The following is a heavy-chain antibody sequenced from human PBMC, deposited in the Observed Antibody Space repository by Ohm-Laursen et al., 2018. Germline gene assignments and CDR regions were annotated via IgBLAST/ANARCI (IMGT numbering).Heavy chain of an antibody. CDR2: IYSGGST. Sequence: SLRLSCSASGFTVSSNYMSWVRQAPGKGLEWVSVIYSGGSTYYADSVKGRFTISRDNSKNTLYLQMNSLRAEDTAVYYCARGGYYDSSGYYYVYFDYWGQGTLVTVSS. V-gene: IGHV3-66*01. D-gene: IGHD3-22*01. J-gene: IGHJ4*02. CDR3: ARGGYYDSSGYYYVYFDY. CDR1: GFTVSSNY.